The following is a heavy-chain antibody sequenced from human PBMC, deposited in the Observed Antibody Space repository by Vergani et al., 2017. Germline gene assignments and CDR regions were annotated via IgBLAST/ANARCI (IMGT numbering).Heavy chain of an antibody. D-gene: IGHD4-17*01. CDR3: ARQPMTTVTTDWFDP. CDR1: GGSISSSSYY. CDR2: IYYSGST. V-gene: IGHV4-39*01. Sequence: QLQLQESGPGLVKPSETLSLTCTVSGGSISSSSYYWGWIRQPPGKGLEWIGSIYYSGSTYYNPSLKSRVTISVDTSKNQFSLKLSSVTAADTAAYYCARQPMTTVTTDWFDPWGQGTLVTVSS. J-gene: IGHJ5*02.